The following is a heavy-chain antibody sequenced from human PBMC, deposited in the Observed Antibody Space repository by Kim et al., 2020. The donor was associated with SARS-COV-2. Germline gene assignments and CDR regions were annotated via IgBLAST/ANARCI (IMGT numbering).Heavy chain of an antibody. CDR2: IWYDGSNK. CDR3: AKDMATAMAYFDY. CDR1: GFTFSSFG. Sequence: GGSLRLSCAASGFTFSSFGMHWVRQAPGKGLEWVAVIWYDGSNKYYTDSVKGRFTISRDNSKNTLYLQINSLRAEDTAVYYCAKDMATAMAYFDYWGQGTLVTVSS. V-gene: IGHV3-33*06. D-gene: IGHD5-18*01. J-gene: IGHJ4*02.